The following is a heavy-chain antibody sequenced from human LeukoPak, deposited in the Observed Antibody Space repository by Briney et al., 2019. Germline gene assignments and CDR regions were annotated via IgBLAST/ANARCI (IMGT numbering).Heavy chain of an antibody. J-gene: IGHJ4*02. CDR3: ARAPGYDILTGYYKGFFDY. CDR2: IYTSGST. Sequence: SETLSLTCTVSGGSISSYYWSWIRQPAGKGLEWIGRIYTSGSTNYNPSLKSRVTISVDTSKNQFSLKLSSVTAADTAVYYCARAPGYDILTGYYKGFFDYWGQGTLVTVSS. D-gene: IGHD3-9*01. V-gene: IGHV4-4*07. CDR1: GGSISSYY.